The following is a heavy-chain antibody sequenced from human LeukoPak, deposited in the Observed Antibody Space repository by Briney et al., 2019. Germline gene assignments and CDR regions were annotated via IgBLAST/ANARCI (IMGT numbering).Heavy chain of an antibody. CDR1: GYTFTSYG. J-gene: IGHJ6*03. CDR2: ISASNGNT. Sequence: GASVKVSCTSSGYTFTSYGISWGRQAPGQGLGWRGWISASNGNTNYAQKLPGRVTMTTDTSTSTAYMELRSLRSDDTAVYYCARDIVATTKSYYYYYMDVWGKGTTVTVSS. CDR3: ARDIVATTKSYYYYYMDV. D-gene: IGHD5-12*01. V-gene: IGHV1-18*01.